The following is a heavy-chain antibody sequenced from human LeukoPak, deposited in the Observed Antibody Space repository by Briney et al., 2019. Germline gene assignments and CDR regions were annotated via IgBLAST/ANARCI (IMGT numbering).Heavy chain of an antibody. CDR2: MNPNSGNT. Sequence: GASVKVSRKASGYTFTSYDINWVRQATGQGLEWMGWMNPNSGNTGYAQKFQGRVTMTRNTSISTAYMELSSLRSEDTAVYYCASLLGYCSSTSCYTPASDAFDIWGQGTMVTVSS. V-gene: IGHV1-8*01. D-gene: IGHD2-2*02. CDR3: ASLLGYCSSTSCYTPASDAFDI. J-gene: IGHJ3*02. CDR1: GYTFTSYD.